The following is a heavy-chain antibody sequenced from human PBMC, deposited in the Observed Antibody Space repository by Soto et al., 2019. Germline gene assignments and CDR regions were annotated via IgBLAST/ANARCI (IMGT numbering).Heavy chain of an antibody. D-gene: IGHD3-16*02. Sequence: GASVKVSCKVSGCTLTELSMHWVRQAPGKGLEWMGGFDPEDGETIYAQKFQGRVTMTEDTSTDTAYMELSSLRSEDTAVYYCATGSRSMITFGGVIVRDWFDPWGQGTLVTVSS. J-gene: IGHJ5*02. V-gene: IGHV1-24*01. CDR2: FDPEDGET. CDR1: GCTLTELS. CDR3: ATGSRSMITFGGVIVRDWFDP.